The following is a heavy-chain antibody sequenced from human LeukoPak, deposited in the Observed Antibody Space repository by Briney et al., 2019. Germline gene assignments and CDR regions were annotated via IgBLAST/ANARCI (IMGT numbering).Heavy chain of an antibody. D-gene: IGHD6-13*01. CDR2: ISSSSSTI. J-gene: IGHJ6*04. CDR1: GFTFSSYE. CDR3: ARPRSDSRTV. Sequence: GGSLRLSCAASGFTFSSYEMSWVRQAPGKGLEWVSYISSSSSTIYYADSVKGRFTISRDNAKNSLYLQMNSLRAEDTAVYYCARPRSDSRTVWGRGTTVTVSS. V-gene: IGHV3-48*01.